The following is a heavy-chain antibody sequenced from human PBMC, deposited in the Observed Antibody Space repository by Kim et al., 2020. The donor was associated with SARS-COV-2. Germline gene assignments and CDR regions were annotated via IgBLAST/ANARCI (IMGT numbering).Heavy chain of an antibody. CDR1: GGSVSSGSYY. CDR2: IYYSGST. D-gene: IGHD3-16*01. V-gene: IGHV4-61*01. J-gene: IGHJ3*02. CDR3: ARDPKGEWPDAFEI. Sequence: SETLSLTCTVSGGSVSSGSYYWSWIRQPPGKGLEWIGYIYYSGSTNYNPSLKSRATISVDTSKNQSSLKLSSVTAADTAGYYCARDPKGEWPDAFEIWGQGTLVTVSS.